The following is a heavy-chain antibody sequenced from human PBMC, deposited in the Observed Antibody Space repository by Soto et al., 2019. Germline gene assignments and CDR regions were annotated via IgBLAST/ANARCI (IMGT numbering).Heavy chain of an antibody. V-gene: IGHV4-31*03. D-gene: IGHD2-15*01. Sequence: SETLSLTCSVSGGSISSGGHYWIWIRQHPGKGLEWIGYIFYSGNTYYNPSLKSRIILSVDTSKNQFSLKLSSVTAADTAIYYCARVVDASGPYFDSWGQGTPVTVSS. J-gene: IGHJ4*02. CDR1: GGSISSGGHY. CDR2: IFYSGNT. CDR3: ARVVDASGPYFDS.